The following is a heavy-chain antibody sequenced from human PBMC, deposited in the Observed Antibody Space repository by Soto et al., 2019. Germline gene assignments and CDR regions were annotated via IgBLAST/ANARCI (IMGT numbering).Heavy chain of an antibody. CDR3: ARGIPEGFDP. J-gene: IGHJ5*02. CDR1: GVPITDRDYY. CDR2: FYYNGII. V-gene: IGHV4-30-4*02. D-gene: IGHD2-2*02. Sequence: SETLSLTFTVSGVPITDRDYYWSWIRQPPGKGLECIAYFYYNGIIHYKLSLKSGVTISLDLSKNQFSLTITPVSEADTPVYFCARGIPEGFDPWGQGTLVTVSS.